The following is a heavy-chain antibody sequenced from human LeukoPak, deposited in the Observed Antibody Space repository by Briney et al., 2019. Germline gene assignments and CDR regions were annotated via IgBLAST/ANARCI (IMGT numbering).Heavy chain of an antibody. Sequence: GGSLRLSCAASGFTVSSNYMSWVRQAPGKGLEWVSVIYSGGSTYYADSVEGRFTISRDNSKNTLYLQMNSLRAEDTAVYYCARNTGSYALDYWGQGTLVTVSA. CDR1: GFTVSSNY. J-gene: IGHJ4*02. CDR2: IYSGGST. D-gene: IGHD1-26*01. CDR3: ARNTGSYALDY. V-gene: IGHV3-53*01.